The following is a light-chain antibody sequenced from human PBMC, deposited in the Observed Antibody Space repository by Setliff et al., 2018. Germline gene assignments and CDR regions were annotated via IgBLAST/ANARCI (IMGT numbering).Light chain of an antibody. J-gene: IGLJ1*01. CDR2: DVT. Sequence: QSALTQPASVSGSPGQSITISCTGTSSDIGGYNYVSWYQHHPGKAPKLMIYDVTKRPSGVSNRFSGSKSGNTASLTISGLQAEDEADYYCNSYIGSYTYVFGSGTKGTVL. CDR3: NSYIGSYTYV. CDR1: SSDIGGYNY. V-gene: IGLV2-14*03.